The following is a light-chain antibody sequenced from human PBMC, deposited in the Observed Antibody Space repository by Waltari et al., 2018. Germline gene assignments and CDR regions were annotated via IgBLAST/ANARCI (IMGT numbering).Light chain of an antibody. CDR1: SGHSTNI. CDR3: QTGGHGTWV. CDR2: VNSNGSH. V-gene: IGLV4-69*01. J-gene: IGLJ3*02. Sequence: QLVVTQSPSASASLGASVKLTCTLSSGHSTNIIAWLQQQPEKGPRSLMKVNSNGSHSRGDEIPYRCSGSSSGAERHLTISSLQAEDEADYYCQTGGHGTWVFGGGTKLTVL.